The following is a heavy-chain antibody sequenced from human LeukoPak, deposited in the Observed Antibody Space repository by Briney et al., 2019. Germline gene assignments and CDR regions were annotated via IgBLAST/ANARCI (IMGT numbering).Heavy chain of an antibody. V-gene: IGHV3-21*01. J-gene: IGHJ4*02. D-gene: IGHD1-7*01. Sequence: GGSLRLSCAASGFTFSSYSLNWVRQAPGKGLEWVSSISSSSSYIYYADSVKGRFTISRDNAKNSLYLQMNSLRAEDTAVYYCARAHNWKYGSFDFWGQGTLVTVSS. CDR2: ISSSSSYI. CDR1: GFTFSSYS. CDR3: ARAHNWKYGSFDF.